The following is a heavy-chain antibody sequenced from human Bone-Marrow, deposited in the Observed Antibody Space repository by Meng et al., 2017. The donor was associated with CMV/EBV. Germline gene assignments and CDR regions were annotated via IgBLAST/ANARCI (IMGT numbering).Heavy chain of an antibody. V-gene: IGHV4-34*01. Sequence: SETLSLTCAVYGGSFSGYYWSWIRQPPGKGLEWIGEINHSGSTNYNPSLKSRVTISVDTSKNQFSLKLSSVTAADTAVYYCARDRRVVVVPAAIRGGWFGPWGQGNLVTVSS. D-gene: IGHD2-2*02. CDR1: GGSFSGYY. CDR3: ARDRRVVVVPAAIRGGWFGP. CDR2: INHSGST. J-gene: IGHJ5*02.